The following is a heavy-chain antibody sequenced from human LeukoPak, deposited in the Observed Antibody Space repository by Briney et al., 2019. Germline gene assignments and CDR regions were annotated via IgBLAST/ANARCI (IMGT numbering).Heavy chain of an antibody. D-gene: IGHD3-10*01. CDR2: ISSSGSTI. J-gene: IGHJ4*02. V-gene: IGHV3-48*03. CDR1: GFTFSSYE. CDR3: ARPLVRGVMTFDY. Sequence: GGSLRLSCAASGFTFSSYEMNWVRQAPGKGLEWVSYISSSGSTIYYADSVKGRFTISRDNAKNSLYLQMNSLRAEDTAVYYCARPLVRGVMTFDYWGQGTLVTVSS.